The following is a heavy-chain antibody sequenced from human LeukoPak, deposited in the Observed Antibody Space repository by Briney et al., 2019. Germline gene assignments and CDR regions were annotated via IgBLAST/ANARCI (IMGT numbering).Heavy chain of an antibody. Sequence: PGGSLRLSCAASGFTFSSYAMSWVRQAPGKGLEWVSAISGSGGSTYYADSVKGRFTISRDNSKNTLYLQMNSLRAEDTAVYYCAKSPAPVVPAAGHWFDPWGQGTLVTVSS. V-gene: IGHV3-23*01. D-gene: IGHD2-2*01. CDR2: ISGSGGST. CDR1: GFTFSSYA. J-gene: IGHJ5*02. CDR3: AKSPAPVVPAAGHWFDP.